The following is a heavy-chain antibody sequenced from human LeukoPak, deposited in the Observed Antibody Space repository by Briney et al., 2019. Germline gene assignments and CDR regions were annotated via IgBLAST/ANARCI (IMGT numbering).Heavy chain of an antibody. J-gene: IGHJ3*02. Sequence: SQTLSLTCAISGDSVSSNSAAWNWIRQSPSTGLEWLGRTYYRSKWYNDYAGSVKSRITINPDTSKNQFSLQVNSVTPEDTAVYYRARGGQGDGYSADEAFDIWGQGTMVTVSS. V-gene: IGHV6-1*01. CDR1: GDSVSSNSAA. CDR2: TYYRSKWYN. CDR3: ARGGQGDGYSADEAFDI. D-gene: IGHD5-24*01.